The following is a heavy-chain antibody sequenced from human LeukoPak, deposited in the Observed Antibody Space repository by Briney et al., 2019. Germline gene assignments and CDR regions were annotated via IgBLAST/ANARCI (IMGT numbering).Heavy chain of an antibody. CDR2: ISGSGGST. Sequence: PGGSLRLSXAASGFTFSSYAMSWVRQAPGKGLEWVSAISGSGGSTYYADSVKGRFTISRDNSKNTLYLQMNSLRAEDTAVYYCAKDITIFGVVIEDAFDIWGQGTMVTVSS. CDR3: AKDITIFGVVIEDAFDI. CDR1: GFTFSSYA. V-gene: IGHV3-23*01. D-gene: IGHD3-3*01. J-gene: IGHJ3*02.